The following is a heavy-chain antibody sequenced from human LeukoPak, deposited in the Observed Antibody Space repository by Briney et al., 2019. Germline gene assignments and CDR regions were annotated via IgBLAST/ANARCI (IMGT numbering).Heavy chain of an antibody. CDR1: GYTFTGYY. J-gene: IGHJ5*02. D-gene: IGHD6-6*01. CDR2: INPNSGGT. V-gene: IGHV1-2*02. Sequence: ASVKVSCKASGYTFTGYYMHWVRQAPGQGLEWMGWINPNSGGTNYAQKFQGRVTTTRDTSISTAYMELSRLRSDDTAVYYCARDRHIAARRGNWFDPWGQGTLVTVSS. CDR3: ARDRHIAARRGNWFDP.